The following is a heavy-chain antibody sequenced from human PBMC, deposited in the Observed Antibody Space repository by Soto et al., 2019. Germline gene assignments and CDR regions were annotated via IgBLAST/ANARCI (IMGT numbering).Heavy chain of an antibody. CDR2: ISGSAVYI. CDR3: ARGPFDSSGYYYDS. CDR1: GFTFSSHS. D-gene: IGHD3-22*01. V-gene: IGHV3-21*01. Sequence: EVQLVESGGGLVKPGGSLRLSCVASGFTFSSHSMNWVRQAPGKGLEWVSSISGSAVYIDYADSVRGRLSISRDNAKNSLFLQMTSPRAEDTAVYNCARGPFDSSGYYYDSWGQGTLVTVSS. J-gene: IGHJ4*02.